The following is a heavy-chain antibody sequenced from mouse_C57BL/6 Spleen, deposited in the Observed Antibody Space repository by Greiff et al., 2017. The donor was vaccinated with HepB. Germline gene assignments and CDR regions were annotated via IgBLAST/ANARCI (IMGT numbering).Heavy chain of an antibody. CDR1: GFTFSDYG. CDR2: ISSGSSTI. V-gene: IGHV5-17*01. CDR3: ARDGYYAWFAY. D-gene: IGHD2-3*01. Sequence: EVQRVESGGGLVKPGGSLKLSCAASGFTFSDYGMHWVRQAPEKGLEWVAYISSGSSTIYYADTVKGRFTISRDNAKNTLFLQMTSLRSEDTAMYYCARDGYYAWFAYWGQGTLVTVSA. J-gene: IGHJ3*01.